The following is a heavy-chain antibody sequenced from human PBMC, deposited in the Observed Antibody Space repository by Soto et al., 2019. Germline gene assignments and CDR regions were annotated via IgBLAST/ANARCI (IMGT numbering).Heavy chain of an antibody. J-gene: IGHJ6*03. CDR2: ISPYNGNT. D-gene: IGHD4-17*01. V-gene: IGHV1-18*01. Sequence: QVQLVQSGAEVKKPGASVKVSCKASGYTFTSYGITWVRQAPGQGLEWMGWISPYNGNTNYEQKLQGRLTMTTDTSTSTAYMELRSLRSDDTAVDYCARETAAIYPDYGYYMDVWGKGTTVTVSS. CDR3: ARETAAIYPDYGYYMDV. CDR1: GYTFTSYG.